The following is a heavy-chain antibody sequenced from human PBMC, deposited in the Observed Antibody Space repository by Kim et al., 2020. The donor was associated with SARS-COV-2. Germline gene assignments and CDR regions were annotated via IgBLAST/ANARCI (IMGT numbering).Heavy chain of an antibody. CDR2: INQSGST. CDR3: ARDEWLGARRTDY. CDR1: GGSFNAYY. V-gene: IGHV4-34*01. D-gene: IGHD5-12*01. J-gene: IGHJ4*02. Sequence: SETLSLTCAVYGGSFNAYYWGWIRQAPGKGLEWIGEINQSGSTTYNPSHKSRVTMSVDTSKNQFSLKLSSVTAADTAIYYCARDEWLGARRTDYWGQGTLVTVSS.